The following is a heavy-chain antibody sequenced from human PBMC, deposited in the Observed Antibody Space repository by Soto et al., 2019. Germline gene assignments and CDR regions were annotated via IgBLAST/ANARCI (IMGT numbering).Heavy chain of an antibody. CDR2: IIPIFGTA. V-gene: IGHV1-69*13. CDR1: GGTFSSYA. J-gene: IGHJ2*01. CDR3: ARGYSNYVWYFDL. Sequence: SVKVSCKASGGTFSSYAISWVRQAPGQGLEWMGGIIPIFGTANYAQKFKGRVTITADESTSTAYMELSSLRSEDTAVYYCARGYSNYVWYFDLWGRGTLVTVSS. D-gene: IGHD4-4*01.